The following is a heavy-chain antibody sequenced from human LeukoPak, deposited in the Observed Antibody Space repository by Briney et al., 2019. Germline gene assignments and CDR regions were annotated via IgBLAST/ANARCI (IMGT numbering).Heavy chain of an antibody. V-gene: IGHV1-69*05. CDR1: GGTFSSYA. J-gene: IGHJ3*02. D-gene: IGHD6-19*01. CDR2: IDPTSGKT. CDR3: ARDLRTVTVAGLGVFDI. Sequence: GSSVKVSCKASGGTFSSYAISWVRQAPGQGLEWMGVIDPTSGKTNYAQKFQGRVTMNRDMSTSTIYLELTSLRSDDTAFYHCARDLRTVTVAGLGVFDIWGQGTIVSVSS.